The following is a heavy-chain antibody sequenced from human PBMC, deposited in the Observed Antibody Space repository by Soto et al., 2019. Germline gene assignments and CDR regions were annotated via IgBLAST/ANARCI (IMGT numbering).Heavy chain of an antibody. Sequence: SVKVSCKASGGTFSSYAISWVRQAPGQGLEWMGGIIPIFGTANYAQKFQGRVTITADKSTSTAHMELSSLRSEDTAVYYCAIAARPGYYYYGMDVWGQGTTVTVSS. CDR3: AIAARPGYYYYGMDV. D-gene: IGHD6-6*01. V-gene: IGHV1-69*06. J-gene: IGHJ6*02. CDR2: IIPIFGTA. CDR1: GGTFSSYA.